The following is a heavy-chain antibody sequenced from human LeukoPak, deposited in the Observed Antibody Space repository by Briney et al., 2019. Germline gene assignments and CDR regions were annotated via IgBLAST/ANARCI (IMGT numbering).Heavy chain of an antibody. CDR1: GGSIGSSSYY. CDR3: ARPYYYGSGTDY. D-gene: IGHD3-10*01. CDR2: IYYSGST. J-gene: IGHJ4*02. V-gene: IGHV4-39*01. Sequence: SETLSLTCTVSGGSIGSSSYYWGWIRQPPGKGLEWIGSIYYSGSTYYNPSLKSRVTISVDTSKNQFSLKLSSVTAADTAVYYCARPYYYGSGTDYWGQGTLVTVSS.